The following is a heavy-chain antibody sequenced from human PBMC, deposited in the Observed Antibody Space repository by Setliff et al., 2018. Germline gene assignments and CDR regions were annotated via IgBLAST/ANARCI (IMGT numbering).Heavy chain of an antibody. V-gene: IGHV1-8*02. CDR1: GYTFTSYD. J-gene: IGHJ5*02. D-gene: IGHD3-3*01. CDR2: MSPNSGNT. CDR3: ARGRERDYNFWSGYFWEHAQFDP. Sequence: ASVKVSCKASGYTFTSYDINWVRQATGQGLEWMGWMSPNSGNTGYAQKFQGRVTMTRNTSISTAYMELSSLRSEDTAVYYCARGRERDYNFWSGYFWEHAQFDPWGQGTLVTVS.